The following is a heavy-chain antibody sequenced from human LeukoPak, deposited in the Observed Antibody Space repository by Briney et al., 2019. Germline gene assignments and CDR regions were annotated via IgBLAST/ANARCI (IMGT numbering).Heavy chain of an antibody. CDR1: GYTFTGYY. CDR3: ARESPDIVVVVTAALRRSWFDP. CDR2: INPDNGGT. J-gene: IGHJ5*02. Sequence: ASVKVSCKASGYTFTGYYMHWARQAPGQGFEWMGWINPDNGGTNYAQKFQGRATMTRDTSISTAYMELTRLKSDDTAVYYCARESPDIVVVVTAALRRSWFDPWGQGTLVTVSS. D-gene: IGHD2-15*01. V-gene: IGHV1-2*02.